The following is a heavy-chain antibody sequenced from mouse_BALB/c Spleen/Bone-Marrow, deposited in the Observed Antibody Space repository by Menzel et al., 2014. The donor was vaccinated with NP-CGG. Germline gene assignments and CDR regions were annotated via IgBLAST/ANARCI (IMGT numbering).Heavy chain of an antibody. CDR1: EFTFSSYG. CDR2: INSNGGST. D-gene: IGHD1-1*01. V-gene: IGHV5-6-3*01. Sequence: EVKLVESGGGLVQPGGSLKLSCAASEFTFSSYGMSWVRQTPDKRLELVATINSNGGSTYYPDSVKGRFTISRDNAKNTLYLQMSSLKSEDTAMYYCARDYYGSSYAMDYWGQGTSVTVSS. J-gene: IGHJ4*01. CDR3: ARDYYGSSYAMDY.